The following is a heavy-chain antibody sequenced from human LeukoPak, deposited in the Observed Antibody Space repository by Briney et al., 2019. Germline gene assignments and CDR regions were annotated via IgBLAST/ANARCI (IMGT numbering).Heavy chain of an antibody. Sequence: PSETLSLTCTVSGGPISSYYWSWIRQSPGKGLEWIGYIYYSGNTNYNPSLKSRVTISVDTSKNQFSLKLSSVTAADTAVYYCARVGSYSFDYWGQGTLVTVSS. D-gene: IGHD1-26*01. V-gene: IGHV4-59*01. CDR2: IYYSGNT. CDR1: GGPISSYY. J-gene: IGHJ4*02. CDR3: ARVGSYSFDY.